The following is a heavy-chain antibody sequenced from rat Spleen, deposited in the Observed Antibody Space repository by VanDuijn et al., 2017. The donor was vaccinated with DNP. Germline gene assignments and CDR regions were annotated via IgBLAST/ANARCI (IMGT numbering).Heavy chain of an antibody. J-gene: IGHJ3*01. CDR3: ARWGRTTGFGY. CDR1: GYTFTSYY. V-gene: IGHV1-43*01. Sequence: QVQLQQSGAELAKPGSSVKTSCKASGYTFTSYYIAWIKRTTGQGLEYVGYIHTGSGDTTYNEKFKGKATLTVDRSSSTAFMQLSSLTPDDSAVYYCARWGRTTGFGYWGQGTLVTVSS. D-gene: IGHD1-11*01. CDR2: IHTGSGDT.